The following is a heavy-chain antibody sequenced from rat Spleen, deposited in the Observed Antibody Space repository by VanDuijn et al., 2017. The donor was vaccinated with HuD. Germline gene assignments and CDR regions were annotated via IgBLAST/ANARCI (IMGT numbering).Heavy chain of an antibody. V-gene: IGHV5-27*01. CDR3: KKDQTYYGLFDC. Sequence: EVQLVESGGGLVQPGRSMKLSCAASGFTFSNYGMAWVRQAPKKGLEWVASITNTGGGTYYPDSVKGRFTISRDNAKSTLYLQMNSMRSEDTATYYCKKDQTYYGLFDCWGQGVMVTVSS. CDR2: ITNTGGGT. D-gene: IGHD1-9*01. J-gene: IGHJ2*01. CDR1: GFTFSNYG.